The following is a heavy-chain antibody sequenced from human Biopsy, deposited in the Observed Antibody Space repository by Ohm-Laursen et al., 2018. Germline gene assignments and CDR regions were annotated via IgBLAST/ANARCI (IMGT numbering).Heavy chain of an antibody. CDR1: GGSFNGYF. Sequence: GTLSLTCAVYGGSFNGYFWSWIRQPPGKGLEWIGDITQSGSTNYSPSLKSRVTISVDTAKKQFSLSLRSVTAADTAVYYCARVPLPGIGAAYQGRFLYGMDVWGQGSTVTVSS. J-gene: IGHJ6*02. D-gene: IGHD6-13*01. CDR3: ARVPLPGIGAAYQGRFLYGMDV. CDR2: ITQSGST. V-gene: IGHV4-34*01.